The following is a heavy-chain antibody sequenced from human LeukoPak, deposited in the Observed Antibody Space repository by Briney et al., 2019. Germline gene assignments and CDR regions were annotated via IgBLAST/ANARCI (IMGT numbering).Heavy chain of an antibody. Sequence: GGSLRLSCAASGFTFLSYGMHWVRQAPGKGLEWVAFIRYDGSNKYYADSVKGRFTISRDNSKNTLYLQMNSLRAEDTAVYYCAKDESRRYYDSSGAFDYWGRGTLVTVSS. CDR2: IRYDGSNK. CDR1: GFTFLSYG. CDR3: AKDESRRYYDSSGAFDY. V-gene: IGHV3-30*02. J-gene: IGHJ4*02. D-gene: IGHD3-22*01.